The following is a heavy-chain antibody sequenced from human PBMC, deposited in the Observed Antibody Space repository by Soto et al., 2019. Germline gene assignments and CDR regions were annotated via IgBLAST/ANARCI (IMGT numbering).Heavy chain of an antibody. D-gene: IGHD2-2*01. Sequence: SVKVSCKASGYTLTSYYLHWVRQAPVQGPEWMGIINPSGGITNDAQKFQDRVTMTSDTSTSTVYMELSSLRSEDTAVYYCARGISTTRYYYYYGMDVWGQGTTVTVSS. CDR2: INPSGGIT. V-gene: IGHV1-46*01. CDR1: GYTLTSYY. J-gene: IGHJ6*02. CDR3: ARGISTTRYYYYYGMDV.